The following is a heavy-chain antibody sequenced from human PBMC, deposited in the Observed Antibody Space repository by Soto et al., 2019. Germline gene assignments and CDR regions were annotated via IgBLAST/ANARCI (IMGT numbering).Heavy chain of an antibody. CDR3: ARTITRIAVAGKYYFDY. CDR1: GFTFSSYA. D-gene: IGHD6-19*01. J-gene: IGHJ4*02. Sequence: PGGALRLSCAASGFTFSSYAMSWVRHAPGKGLEWVSAISGSGGSTYYADSGKGRFTTSRDNSKNTLYLQMNSLRAEDTAIYYCARTITRIAVAGKYYFDYWGQGTLVTVSS. V-gene: IGHV3-23*01. CDR2: ISGSGGST.